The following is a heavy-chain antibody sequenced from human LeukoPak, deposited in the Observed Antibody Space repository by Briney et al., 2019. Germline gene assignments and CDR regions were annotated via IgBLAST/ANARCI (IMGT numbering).Heavy chain of an antibody. CDR3: ARLGYCSGGSCFLFDY. J-gene: IGHJ4*02. Sequence: ASVKVSCKASGYTFTGYYMHWVRQAPGQGLEWMGWINPNSGGTNYAQKFQGRGTMTRDTSISTDYMELSRLRSDDTAVYYCARLGYCSGGSCFLFDYWGQGTLVTVSS. CDR2: INPNSGGT. CDR1: GYTFTGYY. V-gene: IGHV1-2*02. D-gene: IGHD2-15*01.